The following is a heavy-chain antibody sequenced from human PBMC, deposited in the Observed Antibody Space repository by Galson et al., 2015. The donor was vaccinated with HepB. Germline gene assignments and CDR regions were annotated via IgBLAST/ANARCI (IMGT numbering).Heavy chain of an antibody. CDR1: GGSFSRFG. V-gene: IGHV1-69*06. CDR2: IIPFFGTT. Sequence: SVKVSCKASGGSFSRFGTSWVRQAPGQGPEWMGEIIPFFGTTNYAPKFQGRVTISADISTSTVYMEMSSLTSDDTAMYYCARPAARGIFFHFWGQGTVVTGSS. CDR3: ARPAARGIFFHF. J-gene: IGHJ4*02. D-gene: IGHD3-10*01.